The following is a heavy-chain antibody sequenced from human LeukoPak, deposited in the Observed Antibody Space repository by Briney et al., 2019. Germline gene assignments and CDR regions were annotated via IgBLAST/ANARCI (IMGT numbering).Heavy chain of an antibody. Sequence: GGSLRLSCAASGFTFSNYGMHWVRQAPGKGLEWVAVVSHDGSGKYYIDSVKGRFTISRDSSKNTLYLQMNSLRAEDTAVYYCAKDLRYGGNSQSPWGQGTLVTVSS. J-gene: IGHJ5*02. V-gene: IGHV3-30*18. CDR1: GFTFSNYG. D-gene: IGHD4-23*01. CDR3: AKDLRYGGNSQSP. CDR2: VSHDGSGK.